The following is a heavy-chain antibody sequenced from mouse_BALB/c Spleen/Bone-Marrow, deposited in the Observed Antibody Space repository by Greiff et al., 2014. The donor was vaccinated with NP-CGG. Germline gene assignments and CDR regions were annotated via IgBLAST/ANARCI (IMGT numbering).Heavy chain of an antibody. J-gene: IGHJ2*01. Sequence: QVQLKHSGAELARPGASVKMSCKPSGYSFTSYTMHWVKQRPGQGLEWIGYINPSSGYTNYNQKFKDKATLTADKSSSTAYMQLSSLTSEDSAVYYCARGWDYEGYFDYWGQGTTLTVSS. CDR2: INPSSGYT. V-gene: IGHV1-4*01. CDR3: ARGWDYEGYFDY. CDR1: GYSFTSYT. D-gene: IGHD2-4*01.